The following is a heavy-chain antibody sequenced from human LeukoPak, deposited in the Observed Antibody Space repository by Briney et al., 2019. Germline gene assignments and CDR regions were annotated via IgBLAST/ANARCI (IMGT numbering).Heavy chain of an antibody. V-gene: IGHV1-2*02. CDR1: GYTFTGYY. J-gene: IGHJ4*02. Sequence: GASVKVSCKASGYTFTGYYMHWVRQAPGQGLEWMGWINPNSGGTNYAQKFQGRVTMTRDTSISTAYMEPSRLRSDDTAVYYCAREPREEQWLDVAFDYWGQGTLVTVSS. CDR2: INPNSGGT. CDR3: AREPREEQWLDVAFDY. D-gene: IGHD6-19*01.